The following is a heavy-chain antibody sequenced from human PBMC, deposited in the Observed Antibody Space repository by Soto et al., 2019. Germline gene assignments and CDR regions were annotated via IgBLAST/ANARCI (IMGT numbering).Heavy chain of an antibody. CDR3: ARDRAHGALYFEH. D-gene: IGHD3-10*01. Sequence: GGSLRLSCAASGFTFSDYSMNWVRQAPGKGLEWLSYISSSGSSSSINYAESVNGRFTISRDNPKNSLYLQMNNLRDEDTAIYYCARDRAHGALYFEHWGQGTLVTVSS. CDR1: GFTFSDYS. J-gene: IGHJ4*02. V-gene: IGHV3-48*02. CDR2: ISSSGSSSSI.